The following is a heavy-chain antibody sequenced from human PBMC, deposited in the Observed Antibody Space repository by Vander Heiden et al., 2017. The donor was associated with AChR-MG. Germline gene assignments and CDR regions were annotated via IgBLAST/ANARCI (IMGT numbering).Heavy chain of an antibody. V-gene: IGHV4-34*01. J-gene: IGHJ4*02. CDR1: GGSFSGYY. Sequence: QVQLQQWGAGLLKPSETLSLTCAVYGGSFSGYYWSWIRQPPGKGLEWIGEINHSGSTNYNPSLKSRVTISVDTSKNQFSLKLSSVTAADTAVYYCARGRAWIQLWPTYYFDYWGQGTLVTVSS. D-gene: IGHD5-18*01. CDR3: ARGRAWIQLWPTYYFDY. CDR2: INHSGST.